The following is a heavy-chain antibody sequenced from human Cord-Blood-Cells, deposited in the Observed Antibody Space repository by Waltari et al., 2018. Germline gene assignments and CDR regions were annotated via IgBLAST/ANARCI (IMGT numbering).Heavy chain of an antibody. CDR2: ISYDGSNK. Sequence: QVQLVESGGGVVQPGRSLRISCAASGFTFSSYAMHWVRQAPGKGLEWVAVISYDGSNKYYADSVKGRFTISRDNSKNTLYLQMNSLRAEDTAVYYCAREIRNWNYFDYWGQGTLVTVSS. V-gene: IGHV3-30-3*01. D-gene: IGHD1-20*01. J-gene: IGHJ4*02. CDR3: AREIRNWNYFDY. CDR1: GFTFSSYA.